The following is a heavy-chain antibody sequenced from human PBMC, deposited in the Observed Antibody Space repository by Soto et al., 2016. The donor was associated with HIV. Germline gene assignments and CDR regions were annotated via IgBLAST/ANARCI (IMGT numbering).Heavy chain of an antibody. J-gene: IGHJ4*02. Sequence: QVQLVQSGAEVKKPGASVKVSCKASGYTFISYGISWVRQAPGQGLEWMGWISAYNGNTNYAQKLQGRVTMTTDTSTSTAYIELRSLRSDDTAVYYCARDSSGYYDILTGYTNPPYFDYWAREPWSPSPQ. CDR2: ISAYNGNT. CDR3: ARDSSGYYDILTGYTNPPYFDY. V-gene: IGHV1-18*01. CDR1: GYTFISYG. D-gene: IGHD3-9*01.